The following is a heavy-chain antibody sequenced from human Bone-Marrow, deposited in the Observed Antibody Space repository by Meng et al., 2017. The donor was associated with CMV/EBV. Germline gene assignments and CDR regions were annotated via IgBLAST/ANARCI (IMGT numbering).Heavy chain of an antibody. CDR1: GFTFSDYY. J-gene: IGHJ6*02. Sequence: GESLKISCAASGFTFSDYYMSWIRQAPGKGLEWVSYISSSGSTIYYADSVKGRFTISRDNAKNSLYLQMNSLRAEDTAVYYCARDSAVVVPAASGHSYGYGRLYYYGMDVWGQGVTVTVSS. V-gene: IGHV3-11*04. CDR3: ARDSAVVVPAASGHSYGYGRLYYYGMDV. D-gene: IGHD2-2*01. CDR2: ISSSGSTI.